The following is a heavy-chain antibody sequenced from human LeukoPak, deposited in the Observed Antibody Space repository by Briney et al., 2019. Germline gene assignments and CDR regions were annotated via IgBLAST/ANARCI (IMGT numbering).Heavy chain of an antibody. V-gene: IGHV1-18*01. CDR1: GYTFTSYG. D-gene: IGHD3-22*01. J-gene: IGHJ4*02. Sequence: SVKVSCKASGYTFTSYGISWVRQAPGQGLEWMGWISAYNGNTNYAQKLQGRVTMTTDTSTSTAYMELRSLRSDDTAVYYCASFTYYYDSSGYYLDYWGQGTPVTVSS. CDR2: ISAYNGNT. CDR3: ASFTYYYDSSGYYLDY.